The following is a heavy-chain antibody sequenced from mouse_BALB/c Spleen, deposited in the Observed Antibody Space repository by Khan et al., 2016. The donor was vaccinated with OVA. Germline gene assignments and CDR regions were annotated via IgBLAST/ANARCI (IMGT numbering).Heavy chain of an antibody. D-gene: IGHD1-1*01. CDR2: ISTKYGDA. J-gene: IGHJ3*01. V-gene: IGHV1S137*01. Sequence: QVQLQQSGTDLVRPGVSVKISCKGSGYTFTEYAMNWVKESHEKSLEWIGVISTKYGDAWYNHKFKGKATMTVDKSSSTAYLELARLTSEDSAIYYCARDGSRSLFAYWGQGTLVTVSA. CDR3: ARDGSRSLFAY. CDR1: GYTFTEYA.